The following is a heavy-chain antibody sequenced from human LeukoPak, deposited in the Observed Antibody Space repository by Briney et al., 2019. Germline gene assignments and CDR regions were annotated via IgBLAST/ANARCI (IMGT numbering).Heavy chain of an antibody. V-gene: IGHV3-23*01. CDR2: ISGSGGST. CDR3: AKDVWDDFWSGYYPEYFQH. Sequence: GGSLRLSCAASGFTFSSYAMSWVRQAPGKALEWVSAISGSGGSTYYADSVKGRFTISRDNSKNTLYLQMNSLRAGDTAVYYCAKDVWDDFWSGYYPEYFQHWGQGTLVTVSS. CDR1: GFTFSSYA. D-gene: IGHD3-3*01. J-gene: IGHJ1*01.